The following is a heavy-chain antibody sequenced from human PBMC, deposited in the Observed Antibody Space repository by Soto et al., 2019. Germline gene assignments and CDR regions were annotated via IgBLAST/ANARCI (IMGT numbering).Heavy chain of an antibody. J-gene: IGHJ4*02. V-gene: IGHV3-15*01. CDR1: GFTFSNAW. Sequence: GGSLRLSCAASGFTFSNAWMSWVRQAPGKGLEWVGRIKSKTDGGTTDYAAPVKGRFTISRDDSKNTLYLQMNSLKTEDTAVYYCVIQPPRELSNFIDYWGQGTLVTVSS. CDR3: VIQPPRELSNFIDY. D-gene: IGHD3-16*02. CDR2: IKSKTDGGTT.